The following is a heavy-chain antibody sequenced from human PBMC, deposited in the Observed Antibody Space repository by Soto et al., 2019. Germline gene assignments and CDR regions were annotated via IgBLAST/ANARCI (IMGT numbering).Heavy chain of an antibody. D-gene: IGHD2-2*01. J-gene: IGHJ5*02. CDR1: GGTFSSYA. Sequence: SVKVSCKASGGTFSSYAISWVRQAPGQGLEWMGGIIPIFGTANYAEKFQGRVTITADESTSTAYMELSSPRSDDTAVYYCARYCSSTSCQFDPWGQGTLVTVSS. CDR2: IIPIFGTA. V-gene: IGHV1-69*13. CDR3: ARYCSSTSCQFDP.